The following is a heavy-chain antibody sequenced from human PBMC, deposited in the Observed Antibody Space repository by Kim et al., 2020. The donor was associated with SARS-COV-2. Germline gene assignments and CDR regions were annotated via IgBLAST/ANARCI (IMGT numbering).Heavy chain of an antibody. CDR1: GFTFDDYA. D-gene: IGHD1-26*01. Sequence: GGSLRLSCAASGFTFDDYAMHWVRQAPGKGLEWVSLISGDGGSTYYADSVKGRFTISRDNSKNSLYLQMNSLRTEDTALYYCAKDKEGESERKAPGADGMDVWGQGTTVTVSS. V-gene: IGHV3-43*02. CDR3: AKDKEGESERKAPGADGMDV. CDR2: ISGDGGST. J-gene: IGHJ6*02.